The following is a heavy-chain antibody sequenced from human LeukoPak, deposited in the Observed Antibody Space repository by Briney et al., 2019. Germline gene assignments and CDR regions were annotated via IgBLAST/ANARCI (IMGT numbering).Heavy chain of an antibody. CDR3: ARVGRYGSGNWFDP. D-gene: IGHD3-10*01. CDR2: IYYSGST. J-gene: IGHJ5*02. CDR1: GGSISSGGYY. V-gene: IGHV4-31*03. Sequence: SETLSLTCTVSGGSISSGGYYWSWIRQHPGKGLEWIGYIYYSGSTYYNPSLKSRVTISADTSKNQFSLKLSSVTAADTAVYYCARVGRYGSGNWFDPWGQGTLVTVSS.